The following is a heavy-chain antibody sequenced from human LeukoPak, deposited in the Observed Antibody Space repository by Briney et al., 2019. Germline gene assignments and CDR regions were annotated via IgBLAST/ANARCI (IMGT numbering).Heavy chain of an antibody. J-gene: IGHJ4*02. CDR2: IWYDGSNK. Sequence: GGSLRLSCAASGFTFSTYGMHWVRQAPGKGLEWVALIWYDGSNKYYADSVKGRFTISRDNSKNTLYLQMNSLRAEDTAIYYCARDGTQVHDYWGQGTLVTVSS. V-gene: IGHV3-33*01. CDR3: ARDGTQVHDY. CDR1: GFTFSTYG.